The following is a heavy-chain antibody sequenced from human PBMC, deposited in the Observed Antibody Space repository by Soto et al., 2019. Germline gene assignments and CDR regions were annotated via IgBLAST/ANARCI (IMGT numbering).Heavy chain of an antibody. J-gene: IGHJ4*02. V-gene: IGHV4-30-2*01. CDR3: ARGGLLPDY. D-gene: IGHD6-19*01. CDR1: GGSISSGGYS. Sequence: QLQLQESGSGLVKPSQTLSLTCAVSGGSISSGGYSWSWIRQPPGKGLEWIGYISHSGSTYYNPPPKXRXTXXVDRSKNQFSLKLSSVTAADTAVYYCARGGLLPDYWGQGTLVTVSS. CDR2: ISHSGST.